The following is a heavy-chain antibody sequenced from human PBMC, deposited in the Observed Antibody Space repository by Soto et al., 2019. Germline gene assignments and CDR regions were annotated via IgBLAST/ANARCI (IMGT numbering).Heavy chain of an antibody. J-gene: IGHJ2*01. D-gene: IGHD5-18*01. CDR1: GGTFSSYA. CDR2: IIPISGTA. V-gene: IGHV1-69*01. Sequence: QVQLVQSGAEVKKPGSSVNVSCKASGGTFSSYAISWVRQAPGHGLEWMGGIIPISGTANYAQKFQGRVTISADESTSTAYMALGSLRSEDTAVYYCARGYSYGYYWYFDLWGRGTLVTVAS. CDR3: ARGYSYGYYWYFDL.